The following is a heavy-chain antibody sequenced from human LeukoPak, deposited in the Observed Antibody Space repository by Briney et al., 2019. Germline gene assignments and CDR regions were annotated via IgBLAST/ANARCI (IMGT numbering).Heavy chain of an antibody. CDR1: GYTFTGYF. Sequence: ASVKVSCKASGYTFTGYFMHWVRQAPGQGLEWMGWINPNNGDTNYAQTFRGRVTMTRDTSISTAYMELSNLRSDDTAMFYCARDLYGSGSSNWFDPWGQGTLVTVSS. CDR3: ARDLYGSGSSNWFDP. V-gene: IGHV1-2*02. J-gene: IGHJ5*02. CDR2: INPNNGDT. D-gene: IGHD3-10*01.